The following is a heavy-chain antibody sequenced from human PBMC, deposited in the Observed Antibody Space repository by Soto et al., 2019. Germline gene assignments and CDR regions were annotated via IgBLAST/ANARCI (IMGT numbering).Heavy chain of an antibody. CDR3: VRGCGSAPCPYYSDV. CDR1: EFAFSTYW. V-gene: IGHV3-7*04. CDR2: IRQDGIEK. D-gene: IGHD2-21*01. J-gene: IGHJ6*03. Sequence: EVQLVESGGDLVQPGGSLRLSCAASEFAFSTYWMSWVRQAPGKGLEWVATIRQDGIEKHYVDSVKGRFTISRDNAKNSLFQQSEGLRAENMAVYYRVRGCGSAPCPYYSDVWGKGTTVTVPS.